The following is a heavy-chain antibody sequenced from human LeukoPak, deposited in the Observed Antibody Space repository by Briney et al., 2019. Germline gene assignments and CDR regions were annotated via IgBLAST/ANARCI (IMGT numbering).Heavy chain of an antibody. Sequence: GASVKVSCKASGYTFTSYDINWVRQATGQGLEWMGWMNPNGGNTGYAQKFQGRVTMTRDTSISTAYMELSRLRSDDTAVYYCARVYPHRDSSGWYVQVPLGYWGQGTLVTVSS. CDR1: GYTFTSYD. V-gene: IGHV1-8*01. J-gene: IGHJ4*02. D-gene: IGHD6-19*01. CDR3: ARVYPHRDSSGWYVQVPLGY. CDR2: MNPNGGNT.